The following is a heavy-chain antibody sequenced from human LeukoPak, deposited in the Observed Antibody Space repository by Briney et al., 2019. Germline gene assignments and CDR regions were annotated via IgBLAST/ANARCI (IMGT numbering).Heavy chain of an antibody. V-gene: IGHV4-59*02. J-gene: IGHJ5*02. CDR3: ARDGTVATNWFDP. CDR2: IKSSGSS. D-gene: IGHD5-12*01. Sequence: SETLSLTCTVSGGSVSSYYWSWIRQPPGKGLEWIGYIKSSGSSDYNPSLKSRVTISMDTSKNQFSLRLNSVTAADTAVYYCARDGTVATNWFDPWGQGTLVTVSS. CDR1: GGSVSSYY.